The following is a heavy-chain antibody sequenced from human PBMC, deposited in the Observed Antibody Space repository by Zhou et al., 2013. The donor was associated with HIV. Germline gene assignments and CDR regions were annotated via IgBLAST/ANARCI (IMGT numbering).Heavy chain of an antibody. J-gene: IGHJ6*03. V-gene: IGHV1-69*05. CDR1: GGTFSSYA. D-gene: IGHD2-2*02. Sequence: QVQLVQSGAEVKKPGSSVKVSCKASGGTFSSYAISWVRQAPGQGLEWMGGIIPIFGTANYAQKFQGRVTITTDESTSTAYMELSSLRSEDTAVYYCARCPEQLLYNRTYYYYYMDVWGKGTTVTVSS. CDR3: ARCPEQLLYNRTYYYYYMDV. CDR2: IIPIFGTA.